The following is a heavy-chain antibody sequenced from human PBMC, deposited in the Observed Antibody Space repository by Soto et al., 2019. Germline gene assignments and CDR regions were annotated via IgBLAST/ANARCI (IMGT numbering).Heavy chain of an antibody. D-gene: IGHD3-3*02. CDR3: ARVRGVLALFGP. CDR2: TYYRSKWYN. V-gene: IGHV6-1*01. CDR1: GDRVSSNSAA. J-gene: IGHJ5*02. Sequence: SRTDARPGDRVSSNSAASNWKRQSPSRGLEWLGRTYYRSKWYNDYAVSVKSRMTINPDTSKNQFSLHLNSVTPEDTSVDFCARVRGVLALFGPWGQGSPVTVSS.